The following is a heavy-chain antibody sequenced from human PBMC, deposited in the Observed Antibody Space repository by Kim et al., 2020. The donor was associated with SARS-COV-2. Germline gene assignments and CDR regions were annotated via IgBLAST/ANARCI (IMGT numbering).Heavy chain of an antibody. D-gene: IGHD3-10*01. CDR1: GFTFDDYA. V-gene: IGHV3-43*02. CDR3: AKGPGLLWFGELSYYYYYGMDV. Sequence: GGSLRLSCAASGFTFDDYAMHWVRQAPGKGLEWVSLISGDGGSTYYADSVKGRFTISRDNSKNSLYLQMNSLRTEDTALYYCAKGPGLLWFGELSYYYYYGMDVWGQGTTVTVSS. CDR2: ISGDGGST. J-gene: IGHJ6*02.